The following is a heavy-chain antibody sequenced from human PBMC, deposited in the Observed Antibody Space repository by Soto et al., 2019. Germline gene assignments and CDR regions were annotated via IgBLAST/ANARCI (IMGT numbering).Heavy chain of an antibody. J-gene: IGHJ4*02. Sequence: SVKVSCKASGDTFSSYAISWVRQAPGQGLEWMGGTIPIFGTANYAQKFKGRVTITADKSTSTAYMELISLRSEDTAMYYCARGWYYYDSSGYAFDYWGQGTQVTLS. V-gene: IGHV1-69*06. CDR2: TIPIFGTA. D-gene: IGHD3-22*01. CDR1: GDTFSSYA. CDR3: ARGWYYYDSSGYAFDY.